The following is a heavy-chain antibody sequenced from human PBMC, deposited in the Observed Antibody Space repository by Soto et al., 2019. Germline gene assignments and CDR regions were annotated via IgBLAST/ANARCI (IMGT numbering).Heavy chain of an antibody. V-gene: IGHV3-15*01. D-gene: IGHD4-17*01. Sequence: EVQLVESGGGLVKPGGSLRLSCAASGFTFSNAWMSWVRQAPGKGLEWVGRIKSKTDGGTTDYAAPVKGRFTISRDDSKNTLYLQMNSLKTEDTAVYYCTTTPDYGDYDYYYYYYMDVWGKGTTVTVSS. CDR1: GFTFSNAW. CDR3: TTTPDYGDYDYYYYYYMDV. CDR2: IKSKTDGGTT. J-gene: IGHJ6*03.